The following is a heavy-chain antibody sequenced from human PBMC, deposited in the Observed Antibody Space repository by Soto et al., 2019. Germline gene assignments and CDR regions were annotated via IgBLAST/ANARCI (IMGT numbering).Heavy chain of an antibody. Sequence: GGSLRLSCAASGFTFSSYGMHWVRQAPGKGLEWVAVIWYDGSNKYYADSVKGRFTISRDNSKNTLYLQMNILRAEDRAVYYCARGQHGYYDSSGYSWFDPWGQGTLVTVSS. J-gene: IGHJ5*02. CDR3: ARGQHGYYDSSGYSWFDP. CDR2: IWYDGSNK. D-gene: IGHD3-22*01. CDR1: GFTFSSYG. V-gene: IGHV3-33*01.